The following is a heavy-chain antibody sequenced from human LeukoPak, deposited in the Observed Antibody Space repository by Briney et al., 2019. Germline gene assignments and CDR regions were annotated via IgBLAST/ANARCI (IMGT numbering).Heavy chain of an antibody. J-gene: IGHJ3*02. Sequence: GGSLRLSCAASGFTFSSYSMNWVRQAPGKGLKSVSYISSSGSMINYADSVEGRFTISKDNAKNSLYLHMKSLRAEDTAVYWCARGTFRDDALDIWGQGTVVTVSS. CDR2: ISSSGSMI. CDR1: GFTFSSYS. CDR3: ARGTFRDDALDI. D-gene: IGHD1/OR15-1a*01. V-gene: IGHV3-48*01.